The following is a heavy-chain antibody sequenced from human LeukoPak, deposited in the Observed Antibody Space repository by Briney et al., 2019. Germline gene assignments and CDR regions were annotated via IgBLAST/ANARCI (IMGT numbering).Heavy chain of an antibody. CDR1: GFTFSSHA. CDR2: ISGSGVGT. J-gene: IGHJ4*02. Sequence: GGSLRLSCAASGFTFSSHAMSWVRQAPGKGLEWVSVISGSGVGTYYADSVKGRFTISRDNSKNTLYLQINSLRAEDTAIYYCAKAPMEDSWYIHFDYWGQGTLVTVSS. CDR3: AKAPMEDSWYIHFDY. V-gene: IGHV3-23*01. D-gene: IGHD6-13*01.